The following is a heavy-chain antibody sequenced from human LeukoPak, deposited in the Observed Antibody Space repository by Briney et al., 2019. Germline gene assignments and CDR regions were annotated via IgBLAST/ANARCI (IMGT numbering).Heavy chain of an antibody. CDR3: ARGSRLRETLGFDP. D-gene: IGHD4-17*01. CDR2: INPNSGGT. CDR1: GYTFTGYY. V-gene: IGHV1-2*02. J-gene: IGHJ5*02. Sequence: GASVKVSCKASGYTFTGYYMHWVRQAPGQGLEWMGWINPNSGGTNYAQRFQGRVTMTRDTSISTAYMELSRLRSDDTAVYYCARGSRLRETLGFDPWGQGTLVTVSS.